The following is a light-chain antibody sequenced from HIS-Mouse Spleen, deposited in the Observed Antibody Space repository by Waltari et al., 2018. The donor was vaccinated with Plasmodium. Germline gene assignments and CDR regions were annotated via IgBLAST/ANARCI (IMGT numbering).Light chain of an antibody. J-gene: IGLJ3*02. V-gene: IGLV3-27*01. CDR1: VLAKKY. CDR2: KAS. Sequence: SYELTQPSSVSVSPGQTARITCSGDVLAKKYARWFQQKPGPAPVLVIYKASARPSGIPERVSGSSSGTTVTLTISGAQVEDEADYYCYSAADNNRVFGGGTKLTVL. CDR3: YSAADNNRV.